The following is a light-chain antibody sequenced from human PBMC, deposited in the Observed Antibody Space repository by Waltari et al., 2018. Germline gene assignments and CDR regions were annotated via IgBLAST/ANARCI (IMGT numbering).Light chain of an antibody. J-gene: IGLJ3*02. Sequence: QSALTQPASGSGSPGHSITISCTGTSRDVGSFILVSWHQQHPGIPPKLMINEGSKRPSVASNLFSASKSGNTASLTISALQAEDEADYYCCSYGDSNWVFGGGTKVTVL. CDR3: CSYGDSNWV. CDR1: SRDVGSFIL. V-gene: IGLV2-23*01. CDR2: EGS.